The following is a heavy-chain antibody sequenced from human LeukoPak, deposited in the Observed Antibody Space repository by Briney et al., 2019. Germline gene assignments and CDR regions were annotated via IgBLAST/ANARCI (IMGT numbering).Heavy chain of an antibody. Sequence: GGSLRLSCAASGFTFSSYVMHWVRQAPGKGLEWVAVIWYDGFNKYYADSVKGRFTISRDNSKNTLYLQMNSLRAEDTAVYYCARLVRGVATSYYFDYWGQGTLVTVSS. D-gene: IGHD3-10*01. CDR1: GFTFSSYV. J-gene: IGHJ4*02. V-gene: IGHV3-33*01. CDR2: IWYDGFNK. CDR3: ARLVRGVATSYYFDY.